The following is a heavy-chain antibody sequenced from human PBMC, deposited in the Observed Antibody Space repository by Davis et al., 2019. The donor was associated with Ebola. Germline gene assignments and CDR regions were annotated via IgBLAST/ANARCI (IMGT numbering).Heavy chain of an antibody. CDR1: GGSISSGFW. CDR3: ARVWAGGFEY. J-gene: IGHJ4*02. Sequence: PGGSLRLSCGVSGGSISSGFWWSWVRQPPGKGLEWVGEIYHTGNTNYNPSLKSRVTISVDKSKRQFSLKLTSVTAADTAVYYCARVWAGGFEYWGQGTLVTVSS. CDR2: IYHTGNT. V-gene: IGHV4-4*02. D-gene: IGHD3-16*01.